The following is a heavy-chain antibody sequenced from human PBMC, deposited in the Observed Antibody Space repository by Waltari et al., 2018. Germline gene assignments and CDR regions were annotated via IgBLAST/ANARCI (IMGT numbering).Heavy chain of an antibody. V-gene: IGHV4-31*03. CDR3: ARAPRGYSGYDHFDY. D-gene: IGHD5-12*01. CDR2: IHSSGRT. Sequence: QVQLQESGPGLVKPSETLSLTCTVSGDSISSGDFYWSWIHQPPGTGLEWIGYIHSSGRTYYNPSLKGRIPISVDKSKNQFSLTLSSVTAADTAVYYCARAPRGYSGYDHFDYWGQGILVTVSS. J-gene: IGHJ4*02. CDR1: GDSISSGDFY.